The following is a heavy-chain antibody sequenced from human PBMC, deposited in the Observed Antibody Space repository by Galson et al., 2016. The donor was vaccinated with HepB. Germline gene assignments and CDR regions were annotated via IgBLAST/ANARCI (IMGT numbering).Heavy chain of an antibody. D-gene: IGHD2-21*02. Sequence: SLRLSCAASGFTFSSYAMMWVRQTPGKGLEWVSSISGSGRITYYADSVRGRFTISRDNSKSTLYLRMNSLRAEDTAVYYCATGNLAYCGADCYSWGQGTRVTVS. V-gene: IGHV3-23*01. CDR1: GFTFSSYA. CDR3: ATGNLAYCGADCYS. CDR2: ISGSGRIT. J-gene: IGHJ5*02.